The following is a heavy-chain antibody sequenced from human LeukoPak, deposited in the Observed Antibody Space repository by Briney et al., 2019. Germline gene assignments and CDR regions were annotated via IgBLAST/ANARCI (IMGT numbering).Heavy chain of an antibody. Sequence: GGSLRLSCAVSGFTAGYNYMSWVRQAPGKGLEWVSVIYRGDTYYADSVKGRFTISGDDSKNTVFLQMNRLRADDMAVYFCASYYCSSGSCYFDTWGQGTLVAVSS. V-gene: IGHV3-53*01. J-gene: IGHJ4*02. CDR3: ASYYCSSGSCYFDT. D-gene: IGHD2-15*01. CDR2: IYRGDT. CDR1: GFTAGYNY.